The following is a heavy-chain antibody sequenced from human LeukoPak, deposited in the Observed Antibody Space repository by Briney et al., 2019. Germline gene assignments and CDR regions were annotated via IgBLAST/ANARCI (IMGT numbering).Heavy chain of an antibody. CDR3: ASPYCSGGSCYSMNY. D-gene: IGHD2-15*01. J-gene: IGHJ4*02. Sequence: SETLSLTCTVSGGSISSSSYYWGWIRQPPGKGLEWIGSIYYSGSTYYNPSLKSRATISVDTSKNQFSLKLSSVTAADTAVYYCASPYCSGGSCYSMNYWGQGTLVTVSS. CDR1: GGSISSSSYY. V-gene: IGHV4-39*01. CDR2: IYYSGST.